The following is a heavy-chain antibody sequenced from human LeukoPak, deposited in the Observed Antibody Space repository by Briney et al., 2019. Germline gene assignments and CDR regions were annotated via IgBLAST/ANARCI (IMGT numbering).Heavy chain of an antibody. CDR2: ISTGSTYT. J-gene: IGHJ4*02. D-gene: IGHD4-23*01. Sequence: GGSLRLSCAASGFTFSDYYMNWVRQAPGKGLEWISYISTGSTYTNYIDSVKGRFTISRDNAKNSLYLQMNSLRAEDSAVYYCATGDYGGQRLYYFDSWGQGTLVTVSS. V-gene: IGHV3-11*06. CDR1: GFTFSDYY. CDR3: ATGDYGGQRLYYFDS.